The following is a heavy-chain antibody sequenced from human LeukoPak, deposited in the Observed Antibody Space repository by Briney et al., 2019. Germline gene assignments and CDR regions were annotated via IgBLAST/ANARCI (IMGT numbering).Heavy chain of an antibody. CDR3: ARGVAAALGSFDY. V-gene: IGHV3-30*04. Sequence: PGGSLRLSCAASGFTFSSYAMHWVRQAPGKGLEWVAVISYDGSKKYYADSVKGRFTISRDNSKNTLYLQMNSLRAEDTAVYYCARGVAAALGSFDYWGQGTLVTVSS. CDR1: GFTFSSYA. J-gene: IGHJ4*02. CDR2: ISYDGSKK. D-gene: IGHD6-13*01.